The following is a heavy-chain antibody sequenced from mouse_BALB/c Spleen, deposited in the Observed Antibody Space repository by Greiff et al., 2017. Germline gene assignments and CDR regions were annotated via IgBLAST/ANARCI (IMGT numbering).Heavy chain of an antibody. CDR3: APIITTATLYYYAMDY. CDR1: GFSLTSYG. D-gene: IGHD1-2*01. Sequence: QVQLKESGPGLVQPSQSLSITCTVSGFSLTSYGVHWVRQSPGKGLEWLGVIWSGGSTDYNAAFISRLSISKDNSKSQVFFKMNSLQANDTAIYYCAPIITTATLYYYAMDYWGQGTSVTVSS. V-gene: IGHV2-2*02. CDR2: IWSGGST. J-gene: IGHJ4*01.